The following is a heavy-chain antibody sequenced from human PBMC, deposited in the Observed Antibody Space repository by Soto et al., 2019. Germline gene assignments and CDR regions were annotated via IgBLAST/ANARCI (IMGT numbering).Heavy chain of an antibody. J-gene: IGHJ4*02. Sequence: GGSLRLSCAASGFTFSSYGMHWVRQAPGKGLEWVAVISYDGSNKYYADSVKGRFTISRDNSKNTLYLQMNSLRAEETAVYYCAKASGKTYYFDYWGPGTLATVSS. V-gene: IGHV3-30*18. CDR1: GFTFSSYG. CDR3: AKASGKTYYFDY. CDR2: ISYDGSNK.